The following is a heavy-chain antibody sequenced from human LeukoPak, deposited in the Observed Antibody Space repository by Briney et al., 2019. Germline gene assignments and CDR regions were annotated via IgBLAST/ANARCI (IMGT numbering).Heavy chain of an antibody. V-gene: IGHV4-4*02. D-gene: IGHD3-10*01. CDR1: GGSISSSNW. J-gene: IGHJ5*02. CDR3: ARVGDTMVRGVITNWFDP. Sequence: SGTLSLTCAVSGGSISSSNWWSWVRQPPGKGLEWIGEIYHSGSTNYNPSLKSRVTISVDKSKNQFSLKLSSVTAADTAVYHCARVGDTMVRGVITNWFDPWGQGTLVTVSS. CDR2: IYHSGST.